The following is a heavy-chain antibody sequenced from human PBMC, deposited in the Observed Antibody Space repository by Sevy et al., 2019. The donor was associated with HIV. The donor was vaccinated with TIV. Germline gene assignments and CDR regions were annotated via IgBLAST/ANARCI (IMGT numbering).Heavy chain of an antibody. V-gene: IGHV4-34*01. J-gene: IGHJ6*02. CDR3: SRMPRFLEWWGGLYYYYGMDV. D-gene: IGHD3-3*01. Sequence: SETLSLTCAVYGGSFSGYYWSWIRQPPGKGLEWMGEINHSGSTNYNPSLKSRVTISVDTSKNQFSLKLSSVTTADTAVYYCSRMPRFLEWWGGLYYYYGMDVWGQGTTVTVSS. CDR1: GGSFSGYY. CDR2: INHSGST.